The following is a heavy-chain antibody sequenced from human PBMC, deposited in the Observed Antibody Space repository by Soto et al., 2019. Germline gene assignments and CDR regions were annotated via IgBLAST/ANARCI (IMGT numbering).Heavy chain of an antibody. CDR3: ARHDYGGKRPPYWYFGL. CDR1: GGSVSSGSYY. D-gene: IGHD4-17*01. J-gene: IGHJ2*01. Sequence: QVQLQESGPGLVKPSETLSLTCTVSGGSVSSGSYYWSWLRQPPGKGLEWIGYIYYSGSTNYNPSLKSRGLTSVYTSNTQFPLKLSSVTGADTDVYYCARHDYGGKRPPYWYFGLWGRGTLVTVSS. CDR2: IYYSGST. V-gene: IGHV4-61*01.